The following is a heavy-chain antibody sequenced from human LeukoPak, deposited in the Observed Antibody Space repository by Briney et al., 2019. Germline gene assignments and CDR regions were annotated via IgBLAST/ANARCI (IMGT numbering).Heavy chain of an antibody. CDR1: GFSLRNYA. CDR2: ISDSGGAT. V-gene: IGHV3-23*01. J-gene: IGHJ4*02. Sequence: GGSLRLSCAASGFSLRNYAMSWVRQAPGKRLEWVSSISDSGGATYYADSVKGRFTISRDNSRNTLYLQLNSLGADDTAVYYCAKIAPWGAVTTTDGFDYWGQGTLVTVSS. D-gene: IGHD4-17*01. CDR3: AKIAPWGAVTTTDGFDY.